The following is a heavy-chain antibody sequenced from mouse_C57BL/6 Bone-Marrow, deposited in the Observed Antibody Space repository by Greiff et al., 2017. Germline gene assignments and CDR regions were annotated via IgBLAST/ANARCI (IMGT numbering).Heavy chain of an antibody. Sequence: EVQLQQSGAELVRPGASVKLSCTASGFNIKDYCMHWVKQRPEQGLEWIGRIDPEDGDTEYAPKFQGKATMTADTSSTTAYLQLSSLTSEDTAVYYCTTCYGNYAGFAYWGQGTLVTVSA. D-gene: IGHD2-1*01. J-gene: IGHJ3*01. V-gene: IGHV14-1*01. CDR1: GFNIKDYC. CDR3: TTCYGNYAGFAY. CDR2: IDPEDGDT.